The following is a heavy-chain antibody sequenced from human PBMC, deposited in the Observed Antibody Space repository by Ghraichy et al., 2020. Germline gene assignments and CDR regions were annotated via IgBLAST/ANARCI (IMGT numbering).Heavy chain of an antibody. Sequence: GESLNISCAASGFTFSSHGMAWVRQAPGQGLEWVSTISVTGSHIFYADAVKGRFTISRDDARNSLYLQMDSLRVEDTAVYYCAREASPGDWGQGTLVTVSS. CDR1: GFTFSSHG. J-gene: IGHJ4*02. CDR3: AREASPGD. CDR2: ISVTGSHI. V-gene: IGHV3-21*01. D-gene: IGHD1-26*01.